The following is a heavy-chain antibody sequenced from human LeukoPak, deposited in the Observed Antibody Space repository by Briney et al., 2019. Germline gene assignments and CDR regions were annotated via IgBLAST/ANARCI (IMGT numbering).Heavy chain of an antibody. CDR1: GGSFSGYY. CDR2: INHSGST. J-gene: IGHJ4*02. D-gene: IGHD2-2*01. V-gene: IGHV4-34*01. CDR3: ARTGYQLLTDY. Sequence: SETLSLTCAVYGGSFSGYYWSWIRQPPGKGLEWIGEINHSGSTNYNPSLKSRVTISVDTSKNQFSLKLSSVTAADTAVYYCARTGYQLLTDYWGQGTLVTVSS.